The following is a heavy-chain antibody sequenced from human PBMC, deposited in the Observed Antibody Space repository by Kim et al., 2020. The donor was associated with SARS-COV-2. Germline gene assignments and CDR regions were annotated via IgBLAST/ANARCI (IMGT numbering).Heavy chain of an antibody. Sequence: GGSLRLSCAASGFTFSSYGMHWVRQAPGKGLEWVAVISYDGSNKYYADSVKGRFTISRDNSKNTLYLQMNSLRAEDTAVYYCAKEKVVWDYYFDYWGQGTLVTVSS. D-gene: IGHD1-26*01. CDR2: ISYDGSNK. CDR3: AKEKVVWDYYFDY. V-gene: IGHV3-30*18. CDR1: GFTFSSYG. J-gene: IGHJ4*02.